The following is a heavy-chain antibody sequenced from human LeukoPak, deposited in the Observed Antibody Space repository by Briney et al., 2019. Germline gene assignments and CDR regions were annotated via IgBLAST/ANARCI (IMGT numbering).Heavy chain of an antibody. CDR3: ARGPYCSAGSCYPRDYYYYYMDV. CDR2: VGTAGET. CDR1: GFTFSSHD. J-gene: IGHJ6*03. V-gene: IGHV3-13*01. D-gene: IGHD2-15*01. Sequence: GGSLRLSCAASGFTFSSHDMHWVRQPTGKGLEWVSTVGTAGETYYPGSVKGRFNISRENAKNSLYLQMNGLRAGDTAVYYCARGPYCSAGSCYPRDYYYYYMDVWGKGTTVTVSS.